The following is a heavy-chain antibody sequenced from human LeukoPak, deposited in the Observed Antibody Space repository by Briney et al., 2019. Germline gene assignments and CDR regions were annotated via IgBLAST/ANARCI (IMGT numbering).Heavy chain of an antibody. Sequence: ASVKVSCKASGYTFTDYYIRWVRQAPGQGLEWMGWTNPNSGDTNYAQKFQGRVTMTRDTSISTASMELTNLRSDDTALYYCARAGTESKWGLPRADYYYMDVWGKGPRSPSP. CDR3: ARAGTESKWGLPRADYYYMDV. CDR1: GYTFTDYY. V-gene: IGHV1-2*02. D-gene: IGHD7-27*01. CDR2: TNPNSGDT. J-gene: IGHJ6*03.